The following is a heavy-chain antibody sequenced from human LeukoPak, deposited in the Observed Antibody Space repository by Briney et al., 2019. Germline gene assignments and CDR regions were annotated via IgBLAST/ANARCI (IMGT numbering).Heavy chain of an antibody. Sequence: SGTLSLTCAVSGGSISSSNWWSWVRQPPGKGLEWIGEIYHSGSTNYNPSLKSRVTISVDKSKNQFSLKLGSVTAADTAVYYCASRMVRGVIIFYFDYWGQGTLVTVSS. CDR1: GGSISSSNW. J-gene: IGHJ4*02. CDR3: ASRMVRGVIIFYFDY. CDR2: IYHSGST. D-gene: IGHD3-10*01. V-gene: IGHV4-4*02.